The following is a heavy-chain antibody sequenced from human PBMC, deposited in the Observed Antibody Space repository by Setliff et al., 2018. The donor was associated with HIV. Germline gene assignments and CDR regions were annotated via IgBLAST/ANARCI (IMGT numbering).Heavy chain of an antibody. CDR3: TADFLFSWLGI. CDR1: GLPFSTSW. V-gene: IGHV3-15*01. J-gene: IGHJ3*02. CDR2: IKDKANGEAI. Sequence: GSLRLSCAASGLPFSTSWMTWVRQAPGKGLEWIGRIKDKANGEAIDYSGHLKGRFSISREDSKHMTFLETDDLRVEDTAVYYCTADFLFSWLGIWGQGTVVTVSS. D-gene: IGHD5-12*01.